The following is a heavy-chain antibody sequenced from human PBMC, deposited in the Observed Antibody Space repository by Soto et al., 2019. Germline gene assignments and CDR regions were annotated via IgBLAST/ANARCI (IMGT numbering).Heavy chain of an antibody. J-gene: IGHJ4*02. D-gene: IGHD4-17*01. Sequence: ASVKVSCKASGYTFTGYYMHWVRQAPGQGLEWMGWINPNSGGTNYAQKFQGWVTMTRDTSISTAYMELSRLRSDDTAVYYCARGEPLGYGDYLQWDYWGQGTLVTVSS. CDR3: ARGEPLGYGDYLQWDY. V-gene: IGHV1-2*04. CDR2: INPNSGGT. CDR1: GYTFTGYY.